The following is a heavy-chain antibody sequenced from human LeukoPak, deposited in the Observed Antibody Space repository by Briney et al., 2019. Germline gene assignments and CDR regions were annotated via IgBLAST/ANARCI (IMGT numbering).Heavy chain of an antibody. J-gene: IGHJ4*01. CDR3: ARGRLGRQHASFFDS. D-gene: IGHD2-2*01. CDR1: GGSISSYY. V-gene: IGHV4-59*08. CDR2: IYYSGST. Sequence: SETLSLTCTVSGGSISSYYWSWIRQPPGKRLEWIGYIYYSGSTTYNPSLKSRVTVSVDTSKNQFSLKLTSMTAADTAVYYCARGRLGRQHASFFDSWGHGTLVTVSS.